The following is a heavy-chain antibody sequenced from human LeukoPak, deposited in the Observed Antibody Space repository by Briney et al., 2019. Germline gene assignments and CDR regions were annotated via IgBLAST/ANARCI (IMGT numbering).Heavy chain of an antibody. J-gene: IGHJ5*02. D-gene: IGHD4-17*01. V-gene: IGHV4-4*07. Sequence: SETLSLTCTVSGGSISSYYWSWIRQPAGKGLEWIGRIYTSGSTNYNPSLKSRATMSVDTSKNQFSLKLSSVTAADTAVYYCARGTATGPYNWFDPWGQGTLVTVSS. CDR2: IYTSGST. CDR1: GGSISSYY. CDR3: ARGTATGPYNWFDP.